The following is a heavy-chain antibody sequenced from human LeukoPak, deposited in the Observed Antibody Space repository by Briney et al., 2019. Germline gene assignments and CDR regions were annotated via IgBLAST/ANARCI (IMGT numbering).Heavy chain of an antibody. D-gene: IGHD5-18*01. J-gene: IGHJ4*02. CDR2: ISSGGGST. Sequence: GGSLRLSCAASGFTFSSYAMSWVRQAPGRGLQWVSAISSGGGSTYYADSVKGRFTISRDNSKNTLYLQVNSLRAEDTARYYCAKVLRGYRYGTLDYWGQGTPVTVPS. CDR3: AKVLRGYRYGTLDY. V-gene: IGHV3-23*01. CDR1: GFTFSSYA.